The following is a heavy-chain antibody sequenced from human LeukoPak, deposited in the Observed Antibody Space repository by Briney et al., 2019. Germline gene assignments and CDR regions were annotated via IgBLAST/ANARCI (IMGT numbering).Heavy chain of an antibody. J-gene: IGHJ3*02. CDR3: AKDIGAVAGYAFDI. CDR1: GFTFDDYA. D-gene: IGHD6-19*01. CDR2: ISWNSGSM. V-gene: IGHV3-9*01. Sequence: PGGSLRLSCAASGFTFDDYAMHWVRQAPGKGLEWVSGISWNSGSMGYADSVKGRFTISRDNAKSSLYLQMNSLRAEDTALYYCAKDIGAVAGYAFDIWGQGTMVTVSS.